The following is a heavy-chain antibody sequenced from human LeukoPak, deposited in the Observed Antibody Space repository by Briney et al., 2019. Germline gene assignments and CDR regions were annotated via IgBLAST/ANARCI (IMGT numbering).Heavy chain of an antibody. CDR2: IKSKTDGGTT. CDR1: GFTFSNAW. Sequence: GGSLRLSCAASGFTFSNAWMSWGRQAPGKGLEWVGRIKSKTDGGTTDYAAPGKGRFTIAREETKNTLYLQMNSLKPEDTAVYYCTTWLVTLQRSYIDYWGQGTLVTVSS. V-gene: IGHV3-15*01. J-gene: IGHJ4*02. D-gene: IGHD3-16*02. CDR3: TTWLVTLQRSYIDY.